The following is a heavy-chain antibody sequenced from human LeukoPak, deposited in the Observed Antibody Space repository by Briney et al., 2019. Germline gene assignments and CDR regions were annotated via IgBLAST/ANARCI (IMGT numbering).Heavy chain of an antibody. J-gene: IGHJ4*02. Sequence: RGESLKISCKGSGYSFTSYWIGWVRQMPGKGLEGMGIIYPGDSDTRYSPSFQGQATISADKSISTSYLQWSSLKASDPAMYYCARDSGGYSSGWEFDYWGQGTLVTVSS. CDR2: IYPGDSDT. CDR3: ARDSGGYSSGWEFDY. D-gene: IGHD6-19*01. V-gene: IGHV5-51*01. CDR1: GYSFTSYW.